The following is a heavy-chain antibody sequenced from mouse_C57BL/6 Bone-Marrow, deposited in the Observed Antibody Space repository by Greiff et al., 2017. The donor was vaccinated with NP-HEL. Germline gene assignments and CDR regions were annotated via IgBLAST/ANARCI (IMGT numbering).Heavy chain of an antibody. CDR2: IWSDGST. Sequence: VMLVESGPGLVAPSQSLSITCTVSGFSLTSYGVHWVRQPPGKGLEWLVVIWSDGSTTYNSALKSRLSISKDNSKSQVFLKMNSLQTDDTAMYYCARQGDYYGSSYTSYWYFDVWGTGTTVTVSS. V-gene: IGHV2-6-1*01. CDR3: ARQGDYYGSSYTSYWYFDV. J-gene: IGHJ1*03. CDR1: GFSLTSYG. D-gene: IGHD1-1*01.